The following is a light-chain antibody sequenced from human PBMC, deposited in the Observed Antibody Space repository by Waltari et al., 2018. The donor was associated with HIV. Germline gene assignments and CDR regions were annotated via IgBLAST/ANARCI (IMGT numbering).Light chain of an antibody. CDR2: WAS. CDR1: QSVLSSSNNKNY. J-gene: IGKJ1*01. Sequence: DIVMTQSPDSLAVSLGGRATINCKSSQSVLSSSNNKNYLVWYQQKPGQPPNVLIYWASTRESGVPDRFSGGGSGTDFTLTISSLQAEDVAVYYCQQYYSLPWTFSQGTKVEIK. V-gene: IGKV4-1*01. CDR3: QQYYSLPWT.